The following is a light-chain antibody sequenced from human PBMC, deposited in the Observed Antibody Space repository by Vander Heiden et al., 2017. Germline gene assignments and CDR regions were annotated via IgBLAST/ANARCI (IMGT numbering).Light chain of an antibody. CDR2: ENN. CDR1: SSNIGKNY. V-gene: IGLV1-51*02. CDR3: GAGDSSLRVVA. Sequence: QSLLPPSPSVSAAPGPPVTVSCSGSSSNIGKNYVSWYQQLPGTAPKLLIYENNKRPSGIPDRFSGSKSGTAATLGIAGRQTGDEADYYCGAGDSSLRVVAVGGGTKLTVI. J-gene: IGLJ2*01.